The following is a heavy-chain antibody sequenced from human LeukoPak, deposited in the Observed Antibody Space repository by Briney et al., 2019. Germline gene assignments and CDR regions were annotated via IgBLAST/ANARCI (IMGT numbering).Heavy chain of an antibody. CDR3: ASSTRDYWYFDL. Sequence: SQTLSLTCAISGDSFSSNSAAWNWLRQSPWRGLEWLGRTYYRSKWYNDYAVSVKSRITINPDTSKNQFSLQLNSVTPEDTAVYYCASSTRDYWYFDLWGRGTLVTVSS. D-gene: IGHD2-2*01. CDR2: TYYRSKWYN. V-gene: IGHV6-1*01. CDR1: GDSFSSNSAA. J-gene: IGHJ2*01.